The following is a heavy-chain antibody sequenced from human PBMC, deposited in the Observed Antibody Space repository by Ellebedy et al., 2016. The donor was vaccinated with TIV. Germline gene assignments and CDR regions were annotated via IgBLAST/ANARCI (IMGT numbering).Heavy chain of an antibody. CDR3: ARDPTAVVRGYFDY. CDR2: ISGSGDTT. Sequence: PGGSLRLSCAASGFTFSNFALTWVRQPPGKGLEWVSIISGSGDTTYCADSVKGRFTISRDNSNNTLYLQMNSLRSEDTAVYYCARDPTAVVRGYFDYWGQGILVSVSS. D-gene: IGHD2-21*02. V-gene: IGHV3-23*01. CDR1: GFTFSNFA. J-gene: IGHJ4*02.